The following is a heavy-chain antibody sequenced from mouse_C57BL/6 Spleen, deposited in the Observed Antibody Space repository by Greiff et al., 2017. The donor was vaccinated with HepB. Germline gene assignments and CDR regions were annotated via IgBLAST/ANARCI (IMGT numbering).Heavy chain of an antibody. CDR3: ARIDGSYYYAMDY. J-gene: IGHJ4*01. CDR2: IWSGGST. V-gene: IGHV2-2*01. Sequence: QVQLKESGPGLVQPSQSLSITCTVSGFSFTSYGVHWVRQSPGKGLEWLGVIWSGGSTDDNAAFISRLSISKDNSNSQVFFKMSSLQADDTAIYYCARIDGSYYYAMDYWGQGTSVTVSS. D-gene: IGHD2-3*01. CDR1: GFSFTSYG.